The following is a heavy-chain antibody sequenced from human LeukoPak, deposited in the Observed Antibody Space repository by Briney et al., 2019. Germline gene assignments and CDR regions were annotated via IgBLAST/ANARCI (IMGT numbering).Heavy chain of an antibody. CDR3: ARDQEGFDY. CDR1: GYTFTSNY. CDR2: IYPRDGST. Sequence: ASVKVSCKASGYTFTSNYIHWVRQAPGQGLEWMGMIYPRDGSTSYAQKFQGRVTVTRDTSTSTVHMELSGLRSEDTAVYYCARDQEGFDYWGQGTLVIVSS. V-gene: IGHV1-46*01. J-gene: IGHJ4*02.